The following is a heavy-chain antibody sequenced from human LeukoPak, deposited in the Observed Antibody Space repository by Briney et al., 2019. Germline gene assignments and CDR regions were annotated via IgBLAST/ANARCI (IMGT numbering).Heavy chain of an antibody. D-gene: IGHD1-14*01. CDR2: INHSGST. CDR3: ARWFPLRPHDAFDI. V-gene: IGHV4-34*01. CDR1: GGSFSGYY. J-gene: IGHJ3*02. Sequence: SETLSLTCAVYGGSFSGYYWSWIRQPPGKGLEWIGEINHSGSTNYNPSLKSRVTISVDTSKNQFSLKLSSVTAADTAVYYCARWFPLRPHDAFDIWGQGTMVTVSS.